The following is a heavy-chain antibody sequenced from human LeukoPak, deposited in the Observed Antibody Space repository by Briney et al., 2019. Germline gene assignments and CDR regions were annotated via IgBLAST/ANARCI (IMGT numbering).Heavy chain of an antibody. CDR1: GGSISSGGYY. Sequence: SETLSLTCTVSGGSISSGGYYWSWIRQHPVKGLEWIGYIYYSGSTYYNPSLKSRVTISVDTSKNQFSLKLSSVTAADTAVYYCARGWHHHYGGNSFDYWGQGTLVTVSS. CDR2: IYYSGST. D-gene: IGHD4-17*01. CDR3: ARGWHHHYGGNSFDY. V-gene: IGHV4-31*03. J-gene: IGHJ4*02.